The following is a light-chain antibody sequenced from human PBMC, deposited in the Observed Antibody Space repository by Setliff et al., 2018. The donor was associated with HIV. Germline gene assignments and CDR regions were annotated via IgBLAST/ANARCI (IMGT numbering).Light chain of an antibody. CDR3: SSYTSSSTDV. Sequence: QSVLAQPASVSGSPGQSITISCTGTSSDVGGYKYVYWYQQHPGKAPKLMIYEVNNRPSGISNRFSGSKSGNTASLAISGLQAEDEADYYCSSYTSSSTDVFGTGTKSPS. CDR2: EVN. V-gene: IGLV2-14*01. CDR1: SSDVGGYKY. J-gene: IGLJ1*01.